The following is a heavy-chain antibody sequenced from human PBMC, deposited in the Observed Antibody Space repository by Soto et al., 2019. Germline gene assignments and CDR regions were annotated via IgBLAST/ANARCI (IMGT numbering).Heavy chain of an antibody. CDR2: INHSGST. J-gene: IGHJ6*02. V-gene: IGHV4-34*01. CDR3: ARVRGYYDFWSGYGGYYYYGMGV. Sequence: SETLSLTCAVYGGPFSGYYWSWIRQPPGKGLEWIGEINHSGSTNYNPSLKSRVTISVDTSKNQFSLKLSSVTAADTAVYYCARVRGYYDFWSGYGGYYYYGMGVWGQGTTVTVSS. CDR1: GGPFSGYY. D-gene: IGHD3-3*01.